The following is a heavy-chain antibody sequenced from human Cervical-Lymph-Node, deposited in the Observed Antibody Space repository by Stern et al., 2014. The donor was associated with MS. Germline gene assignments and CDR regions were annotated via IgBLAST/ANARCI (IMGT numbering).Heavy chain of an antibody. CDR1: GFIFSSYS. J-gene: IGHJ4*02. CDR3: SAAATFDY. Sequence: VQLXXXGGGLVQPGGSLRLSCVVSGFIFSSYSMNWVRQAPGKGLEWVSYISSSTSTIYYADSVKGRFTISRDNAKNSLYLQMNSLRDEDTAVYYCSAAATFDYWGQGTLVTVSS. D-gene: IGHD2-15*01. V-gene: IGHV3-48*02. CDR2: ISSSTSTI.